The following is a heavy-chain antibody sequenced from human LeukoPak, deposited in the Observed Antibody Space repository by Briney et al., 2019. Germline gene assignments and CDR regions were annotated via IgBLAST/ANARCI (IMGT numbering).Heavy chain of an antibody. D-gene: IGHD3-22*01. V-gene: IGHV3-23*01. CDR1: GFTFSSYA. Sequence: GGSLRLSCAASGFTFSSYAMSWVRQAPGKGLEWVSAISGSGGSTYYADSVKGRFTISRDNSKNTLYLQMNSLRAEDTAVYYCAKSFDSSGFIARHSDLWGRGTLVTVSS. J-gene: IGHJ2*01. CDR3: AKSFDSSGFIARHSDL. CDR2: ISGSGGST.